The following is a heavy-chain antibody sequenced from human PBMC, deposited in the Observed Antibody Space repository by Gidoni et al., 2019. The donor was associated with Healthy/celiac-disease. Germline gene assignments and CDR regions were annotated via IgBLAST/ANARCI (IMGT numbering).Heavy chain of an antibody. Sequence: QVQLVQSGAEVKKPGASVKVSCKASGYTFTSYGISRVRQAPGQGLEWMGWISAYNGNTNYAQKLQGRVTMTTDTSTSTAYMELRSLRSDDTAVYYCARSRGPDYDFWSGYSGRRHPFDYWGQGTLVTVSS. D-gene: IGHD3-3*01. CDR1: GYTFTSYG. CDR2: ISAYNGNT. J-gene: IGHJ4*02. CDR3: ARSRGPDYDFWSGYSGRRHPFDY. V-gene: IGHV1-18*01.